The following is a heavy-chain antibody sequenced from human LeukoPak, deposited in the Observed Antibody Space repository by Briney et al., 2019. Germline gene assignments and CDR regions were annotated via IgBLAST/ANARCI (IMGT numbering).Heavy chain of an antibody. J-gene: IGHJ3*02. CDR2: IFGSGDF. CDR1: GGSISDYY. V-gene: IGHV4-59*01. Sequence: SETLSLTCTVSGGSISDYYWSWIRQPPGKGLEWIGWIFGSGDFNYNPSLKRRLYISVDPSNNQFSLKLASETAADTAVYYCAREKDTGSNHAKIRYDIWGQGKMVTVSS. CDR3: AREKDTGSNHAKIRYDI. D-gene: IGHD1-26*01.